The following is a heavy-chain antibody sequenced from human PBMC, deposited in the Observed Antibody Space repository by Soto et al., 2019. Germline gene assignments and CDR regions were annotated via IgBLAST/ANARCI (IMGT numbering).Heavy chain of an antibody. Sequence: PGGSLRLSRAASGFTFSSYAMHWVRQAPGKGLEWVAVISYDGSNKYYADSVKGRFTISRDNSKNTLYLQMNSLRAEDTAVYYCARDIITGPAWNSFDYWGQGTLVTVSS. CDR1: GFTFSSYA. D-gene: IGHD1-20*01. CDR2: ISYDGSNK. J-gene: IGHJ4*02. V-gene: IGHV3-30-3*01. CDR3: ARDIITGPAWNSFDY.